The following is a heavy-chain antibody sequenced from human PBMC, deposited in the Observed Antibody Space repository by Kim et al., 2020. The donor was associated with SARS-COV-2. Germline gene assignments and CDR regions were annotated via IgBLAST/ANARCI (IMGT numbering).Heavy chain of an antibody. CDR2: IYPGDSDT. V-gene: IGHV5-51*01. Sequence: GESLKISCKGSGYSFTSYWIGWVRQMPGKGLEWMGIIYPGDSDTRYSPSFQGQVTISADKSISTAYLQWSSLKASDTAMYYCARPKDPHYYDSSGYYDYWGQGTLVTVSS. D-gene: IGHD3-22*01. J-gene: IGHJ4*02. CDR3: ARPKDPHYYDSSGYYDY. CDR1: GYSFTSYW.